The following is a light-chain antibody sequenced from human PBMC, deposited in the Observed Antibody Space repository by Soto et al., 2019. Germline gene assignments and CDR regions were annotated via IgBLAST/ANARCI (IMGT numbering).Light chain of an antibody. CDR2: EVN. V-gene: IGLV2-18*02. CDR1: SSDIGSYNR. Sequence: GLAQPSSVSGSPGQSITISFTGTSSDIGSYNRVSWYQQPPGTAPKLIIYEVNNRPSGVPDRFSGSKSGNTASLTISGLQAEDEADYYCNSFTTSSTYVFGTGTKVTVL. CDR3: NSFTTSSTYV. J-gene: IGLJ1*01.